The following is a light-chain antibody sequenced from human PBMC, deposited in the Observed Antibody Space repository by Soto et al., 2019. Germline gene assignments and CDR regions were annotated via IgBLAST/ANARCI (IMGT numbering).Light chain of an antibody. CDR3: QQYNNWHPWT. CDR1: QSLSSN. J-gene: IGKJ1*01. V-gene: IGKV3-15*01. Sequence: IMITQSPATLSVSPGERATLSCSASQSLSSNLAWYQQKPGQAPRLLIHGASTRANGIPGRFSGSGSGTEFTLTISSLQSEDFAVYACQQYNNWHPWTFGQGTKVDIK. CDR2: GAS.